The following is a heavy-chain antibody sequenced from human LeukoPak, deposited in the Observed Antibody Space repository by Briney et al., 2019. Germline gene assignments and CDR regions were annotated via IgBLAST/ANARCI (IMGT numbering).Heavy chain of an antibody. CDR1: GASISSSNW. D-gene: IGHD3-16*01. CDR3: ARVASSVMDY. Sequence: PSGTLSLTCAVSGASISSSNWWSWVRQPPGKGLEWIGEIYQSGSTNYNPSLKSRVTISLDTSKNQFSLKMSSVTAADTAVYYCARVASSVMDYWGQGILVTVSS. J-gene: IGHJ4*02. V-gene: IGHV4-4*02. CDR2: IYQSGST.